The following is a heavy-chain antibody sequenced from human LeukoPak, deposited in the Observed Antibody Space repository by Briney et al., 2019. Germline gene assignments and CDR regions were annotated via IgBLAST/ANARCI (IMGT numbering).Heavy chain of an antibody. CDR1: GGSISGGGYS. J-gene: IGHJ4*02. V-gene: IGHV4-30-2*01. D-gene: IGHD3-22*01. CDR2: IYHSGST. CDR3: ARSRGFTTIFDY. Sequence: SETLSLTCAVSGGSISGGGYSWGWIRQPPGKGLEWIGYIYHSGSTYYNPSLKSRVTISVDRSKNQFSLKLSSVTAADTAVYYCARSRGFTTIFDYWGQGTLVTVSS.